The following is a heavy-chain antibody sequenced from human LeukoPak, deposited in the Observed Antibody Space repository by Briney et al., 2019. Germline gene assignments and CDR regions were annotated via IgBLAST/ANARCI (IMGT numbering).Heavy chain of an antibody. D-gene: IGHD2-2*01. CDR3: ATLDIVVVPAAPDYDY. J-gene: IGHJ4*02. Sequence: GASVKVSCKASGYTFTGYYMHWVRQAPGQGLEWMGWINPNSGGTNYAQKFQGRVTMTRDTSISTAYMELSRLRSDDTAVYYCATLDIVVVPAAPDYDYWGQGTPVTVSS. CDR1: GYTFTGYY. CDR2: INPNSGGT. V-gene: IGHV1-2*02.